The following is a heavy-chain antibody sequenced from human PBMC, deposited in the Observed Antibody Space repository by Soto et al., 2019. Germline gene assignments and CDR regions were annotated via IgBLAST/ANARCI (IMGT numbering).Heavy chain of an antibody. Sequence: QVQLQESGPGLVKPSQTLSLTCTVSGGSISSGDYYWSWIRQPPGKGLEWIGYIYYSGSTYYNPSLKSRVTISVDTSKNQCSLKLSAVTAADTAVYYCARVDIVAACMDVWGQGTTVTVSS. CDR2: IYYSGST. V-gene: IGHV4-30-4*01. D-gene: IGHD5-12*01. J-gene: IGHJ6*02. CDR1: GGSISSGDYY. CDR3: ARVDIVAACMDV.